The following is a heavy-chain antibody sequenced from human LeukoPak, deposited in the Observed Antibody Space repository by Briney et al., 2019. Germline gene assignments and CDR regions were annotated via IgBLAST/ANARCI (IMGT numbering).Heavy chain of an antibody. CDR3: ARGRGYSYGCYDY. Sequence: PSETLSLTCTVSGGSISSSSYYWGWIRQPPGKGLEWIGSIYYSGSTYYNPSLKSRVTISVDTSKNQFSLKVNSVTAADTAVYYCARGRGYSYGCYDYWGQGTLVTVSS. V-gene: IGHV4-39*07. J-gene: IGHJ4*02. CDR1: GGSISSSSYY. D-gene: IGHD5-18*01. CDR2: IYYSGST.